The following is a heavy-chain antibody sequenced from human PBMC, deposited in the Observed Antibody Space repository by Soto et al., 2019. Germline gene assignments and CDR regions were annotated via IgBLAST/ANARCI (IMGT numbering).Heavy chain of an antibody. CDR3: ARHGPTWVAQVLYFDY. CDR1: GGSITSSHYY. D-gene: IGHD7-27*01. V-gene: IGHV4-39*01. J-gene: IGHJ4*02. CDR2: IYYSGTT. Sequence: QLQLQESGPRLVKPSETLSLTCTVSGGSITSSHYYWGWIRQPPGKGLEWIGTIYYSGTTSYHPSLQSRVTIYADTSKNQFSLRLSSVTAADTAVYYCARHGPTWVAQVLYFDYWGQGALVTVSS.